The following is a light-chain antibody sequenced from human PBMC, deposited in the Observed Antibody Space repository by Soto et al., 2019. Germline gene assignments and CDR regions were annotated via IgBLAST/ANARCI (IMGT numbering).Light chain of an antibody. V-gene: IGKV1-5*01. J-gene: IGKJ1*01. CDR3: QQYNSYSRWT. CDR1: QSISSW. CDR2: DAS. Sequence: DIQMTQSPSTLSASVGDRVTITCRASQSISSWLAWYQQKPGKAPKLLIYDASSLESGVPSRFSGSGSGTEFTLTISSLQPDDFATYYCQQYNSYSRWTFGQGTTVDI.